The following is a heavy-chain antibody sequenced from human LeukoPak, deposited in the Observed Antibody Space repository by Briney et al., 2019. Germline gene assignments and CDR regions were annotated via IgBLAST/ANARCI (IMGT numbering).Heavy chain of an antibody. CDR3: ARGAVVVVAATEGYFDY. Sequence: GGSLRLSCAASGFSFDDYDMSWVRQAPGKGLEWVSGINWNGDRTRYADSVKGRFTISRDNAKNSLYLQMNSLRAEDTAVYYCARGAVVVVAATEGYFDYWGQGTLVTVSS. V-gene: IGHV3-20*04. CDR1: GFSFDDYD. D-gene: IGHD2-15*01. J-gene: IGHJ4*02. CDR2: INWNGDRT.